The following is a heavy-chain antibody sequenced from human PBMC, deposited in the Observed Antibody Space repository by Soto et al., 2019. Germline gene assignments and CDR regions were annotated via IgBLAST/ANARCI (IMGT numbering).Heavy chain of an antibody. CDR2: ISGSGGST. J-gene: IGHJ3*02. V-gene: IGHV3-23*01. CDR1: GFTFSSYA. CDR3: EKTGHSSSSANDAFDI. Sequence: GGSLRLSCAASGFTFSSYAMSWVRQAPGKGLEWVSAISGSGGSTYYADSVKGRFTISRDNAKNTPYLQMNSLRAEDAAVYDCEKTGHSSSSANDAFDIWGQGTMVTVSS. D-gene: IGHD6-6*01.